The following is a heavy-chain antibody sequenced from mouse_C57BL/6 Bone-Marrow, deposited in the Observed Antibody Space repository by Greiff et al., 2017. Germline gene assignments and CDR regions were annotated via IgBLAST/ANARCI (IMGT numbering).Heavy chain of an antibody. CDR3: ARARLRGYFDY. J-gene: IGHJ2*01. CDR1: GYTFTNYW. Sequence: QVQLQQSGAELVRPGTSVKMSCKASGYTFTNYWIGWAKQRPGHGLEWIGDIYPGGGYTNYNEKFKGKATLTADKASSTAYMQFSSLTSEDSAIYYCARARLRGYFDYWGQGTTLTVSS. CDR2: IYPGGGYT. V-gene: IGHV1-63*01. D-gene: IGHD2-4*01.